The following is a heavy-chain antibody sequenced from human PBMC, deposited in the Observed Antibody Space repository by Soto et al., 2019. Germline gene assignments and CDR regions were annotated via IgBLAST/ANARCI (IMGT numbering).Heavy chain of an antibody. Sequence: SETLSLTCTVSGGSISDNDDYWSWIRQPPGKGLEWIGTISHTGTAYYNPSLESRFTVSRDTSNNTLYLQMNNLRAEDTAIYYCVRGDNWSDEASDYWGQGTLVTVSS. D-gene: IGHD1-1*01. CDR2: ISHTGTA. CDR3: VRGDNWSDEASDY. V-gene: IGHV4-39*02. J-gene: IGHJ4*02. CDR1: GGSISDNDDY.